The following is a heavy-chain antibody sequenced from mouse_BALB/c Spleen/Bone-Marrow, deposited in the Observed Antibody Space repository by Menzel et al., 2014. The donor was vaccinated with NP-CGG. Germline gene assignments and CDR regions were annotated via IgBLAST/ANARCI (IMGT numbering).Heavy chain of an antibody. D-gene: IGHD1-2*01. J-gene: IGHJ2*01. Sequence: EVQLQQSGPELVKPGASVKISCKASGYTFTDYNMHWVKQSHGKSLEWIGHIYPYNGGTGYNQKFKSKATLTVDNSSSTAYMELRSLTSEDSAVYYCATRFITTAGYWGQGTTLTVSS. CDR1: GYTFTDYN. CDR3: ATRFITTAGY. V-gene: IGHV1S29*02. CDR2: IYPYNGGT.